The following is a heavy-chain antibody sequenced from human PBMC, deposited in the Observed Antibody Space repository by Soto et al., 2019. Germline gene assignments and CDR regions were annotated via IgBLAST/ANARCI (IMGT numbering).Heavy chain of an antibody. V-gene: IGHV1-18*01. CDR1: GYTFTSYG. Sequence: ASVKVSCKASGYTFTSYGISWVRQAPGQGLEWMGWISAYNGNTNYAQKIQGRVTMTTDTSTSTAYMELRSLRSDDTAVYYCARDSELQDSDYYDSSGYYWFHFQHWG. CDR2: ISAYNGNT. J-gene: IGHJ1*01. CDR3: ARDSELQDSDYYDSSGYYWFHFQH. D-gene: IGHD3-22*01.